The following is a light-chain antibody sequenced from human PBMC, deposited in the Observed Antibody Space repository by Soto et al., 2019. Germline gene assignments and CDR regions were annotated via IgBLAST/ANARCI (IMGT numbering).Light chain of an antibody. Sequence: QSVLTQPPSVSGSPGQRVSISCSGGSSNIGSETVNWYQHLPGAAPKLLIYFNNQRPSGVPDRFSGSKSGTSASLAITGLQSGDEAVYYCSAWDDSLKAWMFGGGTKLPVL. CDR2: FNN. CDR3: SAWDDSLKAWM. J-gene: IGLJ3*02. V-gene: IGLV1-44*01. CDR1: SSNIGSET.